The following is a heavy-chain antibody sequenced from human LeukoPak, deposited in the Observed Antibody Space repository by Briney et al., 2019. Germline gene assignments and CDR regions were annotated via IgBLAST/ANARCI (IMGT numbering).Heavy chain of an antibody. D-gene: IGHD3-22*01. J-gene: IGHJ4*02. Sequence: GESLKISCKGSGYSFTSYSIGWVRQMPGKDLDGMGIIYPGDSDTRYSPSFQGQVTISADKSISTAYLQWSSLKVSDTAMYYCAICYYDSSAYYSPFDNWGQGTLVTVSS. CDR3: AICYYDSSAYYSPFDN. CDR1: GYSFTSYS. CDR2: IYPGDSDT. V-gene: IGHV5-51*01.